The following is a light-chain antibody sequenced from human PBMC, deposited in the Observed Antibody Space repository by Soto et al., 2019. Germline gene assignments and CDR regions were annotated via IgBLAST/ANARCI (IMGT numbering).Light chain of an antibody. CDR1: QSVSSN. V-gene: IGKV3-15*01. CDR2: GAS. Sequence: EIVMTQSPANLSVSPGERATLSCRASQSVSSNLAWYQQKPGQGPRLLIYGASTRATSIPARFSGSGSGTEFTLTITSLQSEDFAVYYCQQYHKWPPYTFGQGTKLEIK. CDR3: QQYHKWPPYT. J-gene: IGKJ2*01.